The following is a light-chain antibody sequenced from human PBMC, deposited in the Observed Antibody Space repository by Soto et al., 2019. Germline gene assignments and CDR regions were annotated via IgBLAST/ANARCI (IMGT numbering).Light chain of an antibody. J-gene: IGLJ3*02. CDR1: SSDVGGYKY. CDR2: EVS. CDR3: SSWTSSTTQV. V-gene: IGLV2-14*01. Sequence: QSVLTQPASVSGSPGQSITISCTGTSSDVGGYKYVSWYQQHPGKAPKLMIYEVSNRPSGVSDRFSGSKSGNTASLTISGLQAEDEADYYCSSWTSSTTQVLGGGTKLTVL.